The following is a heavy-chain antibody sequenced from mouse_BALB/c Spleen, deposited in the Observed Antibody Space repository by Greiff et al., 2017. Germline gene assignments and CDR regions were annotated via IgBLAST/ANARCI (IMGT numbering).Heavy chain of an antibody. J-gene: IGHJ1*01. V-gene: IGHV1-54*01. CDR3: ARRDYYGRGYFDV. Sequence: QVQLQQSGAELVRPGTSVKVSCKASGYAFTNYLIAWVKQRPGQGLEWIGVINPGSGGTNYNEKFKGKATLTADKSSSTAYMQLSSLTSDDSAVYFCARRDYYGRGYFDVWGAGTTVTVSS. D-gene: IGHD1-1*01. CDR1: GYAFTNYL. CDR2: INPGSGGT.